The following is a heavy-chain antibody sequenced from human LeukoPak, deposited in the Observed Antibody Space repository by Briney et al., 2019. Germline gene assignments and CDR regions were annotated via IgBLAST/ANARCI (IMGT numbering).Heavy chain of an antibody. CDR2: IWHDGRKE. Sequence: PGGSLRLSCAASGFTFRTYAMHWVRQAPGKGLEWVAVIWHDGRKEDYGDSVTGRFTISRDNSENTVYLQMNSLRVEDTAVYYCARDWSYHRSGYLDSWGQGTLVTVSS. CDR1: GFTFRTYA. J-gene: IGHJ4*02. CDR3: ARDWSYHRSGYLDS. D-gene: IGHD3-16*02. V-gene: IGHV3-33*01.